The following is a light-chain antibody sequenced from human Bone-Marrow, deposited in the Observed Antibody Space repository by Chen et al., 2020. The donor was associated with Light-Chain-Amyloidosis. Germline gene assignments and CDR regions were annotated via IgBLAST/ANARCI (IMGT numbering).Light chain of an antibody. CDR3: SSYTITNTRV. CDR1: SSDVGGDNH. V-gene: IGLV2-14*01. Sequence: QSALTQPASVSGSPGQSITISCTGTSSDVGGDNHGSWYQQHPDKAPKLMIYEVTNRPSWVPSRFSGSKADNTASLTISGLQAEDEADYFCSSYTITNTRVFGSGTRVTFL. J-gene: IGLJ1*01. CDR2: EVT.